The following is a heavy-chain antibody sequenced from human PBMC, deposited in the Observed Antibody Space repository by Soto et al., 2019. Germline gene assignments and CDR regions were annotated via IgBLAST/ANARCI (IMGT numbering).Heavy chain of an antibody. D-gene: IGHD4-17*01. CDR2: IIPILGIA. J-gene: IGHJ3*02. CDR3: AIATVTTYHDAFDI. CDR1: GGTFSSYT. Sequence: QVQLVQSGAEVKKPGSSVKVSCKASGGTFSSYTISWVRQAPGQGLEWMGRIIPILGIANYAQKFQGRVTITADKSTSTAYMELSSLRSEDTAVYYCAIATVTTYHDAFDIWGQGTMVTVSS. V-gene: IGHV1-69*02.